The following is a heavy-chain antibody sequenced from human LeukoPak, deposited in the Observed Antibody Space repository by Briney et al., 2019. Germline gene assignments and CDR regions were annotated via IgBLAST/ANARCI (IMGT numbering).Heavy chain of an antibody. J-gene: IGHJ4*02. D-gene: IGHD2-15*01. CDR1: GGSISNYY. Sequence: SETLSLTCTVSGGSISNYYWTWIRQPPGKGLEWIGYIYNSGSTNYNPSLKSRVTISVDTSKNQFSLKLSSVTAADTAVYYSARVGXXALKDWGQGNLVTVSS. V-gene: IGHV4-59*01. CDR2: IYNSGST. CDR3: ARVGXXALKD.